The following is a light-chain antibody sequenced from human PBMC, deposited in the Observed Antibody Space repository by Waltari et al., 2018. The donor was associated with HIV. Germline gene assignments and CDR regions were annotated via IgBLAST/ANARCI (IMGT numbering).Light chain of an antibody. Sequence: QSALTQPPSASGSPGQSVTISCTGTSSDIGGFVSWYQQHSGKAPKLMIYEVTKRPSWVPDRFAGSTSGNTASLTVSGLQAEDEADYYCGSYTGDESPDVVFGEGTKLTVL. CDR2: EVT. V-gene: IGLV2-8*01. CDR1: SSDIGGF. J-gene: IGLJ2*01. CDR3: GSYTGDESPDVV.